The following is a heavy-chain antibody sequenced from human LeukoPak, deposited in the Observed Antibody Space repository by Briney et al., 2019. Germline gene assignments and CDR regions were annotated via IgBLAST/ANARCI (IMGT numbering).Heavy chain of an antibody. Sequence: GGSLRLSCAASGFTFSSYAMSWVRQAPGKGLEWVSAISGSGGSTCYADSVKGRFTISRDNSKNTLYLQMNSLRAEDTAVYYCAKKGYCSSTSCYGLFDYWGQGTLVTVSP. CDR3: AKKGYCSSTSCYGLFDY. J-gene: IGHJ4*02. CDR2: ISGSGGST. D-gene: IGHD2-2*01. V-gene: IGHV3-23*01. CDR1: GFTFSSYA.